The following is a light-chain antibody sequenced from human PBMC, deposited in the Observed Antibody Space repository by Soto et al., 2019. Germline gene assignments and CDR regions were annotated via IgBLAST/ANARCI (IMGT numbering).Light chain of an antibody. V-gene: IGLV2-23*02. J-gene: IGLJ6*01. CDR1: SSNIGSYNL. Sequence: QSALTQPASVSGSPGQSITLSCTGTSSNIGSYNLISWFQHHPGKAPQLMIYDVTKRPSGVSSRFSGSKSGSTAALRISGLQAEDEADYYCCSCAGRVTFLFGTGTQLTVL. CDR3: CSCAGRVTFL. CDR2: DVT.